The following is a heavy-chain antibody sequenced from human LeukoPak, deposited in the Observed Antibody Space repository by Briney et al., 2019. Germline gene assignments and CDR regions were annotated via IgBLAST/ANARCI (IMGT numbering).Heavy chain of an antibody. CDR1: GYTFTIYY. Sequence: GASVNVSCTASGYTFTIYYIHWVRQAPGQGPEWMGIVDPTGGGPSYAQKFQVRVSMTRDTSTSTVYMELSSLRSEDTAVYYCARGGSGWALDYWGQGTLVTVSS. D-gene: IGHD6-19*01. CDR3: ARGGSGWALDY. J-gene: IGHJ4*02. CDR2: VDPTGGGP. V-gene: IGHV1-46*01.